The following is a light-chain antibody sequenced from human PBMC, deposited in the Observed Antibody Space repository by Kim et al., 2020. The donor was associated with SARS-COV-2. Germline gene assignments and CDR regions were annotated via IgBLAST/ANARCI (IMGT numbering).Light chain of an antibody. CDR3: SSYISSNTWV. V-gene: IGLV2-14*03. J-gene: IGLJ3*02. CDR1: GAYHY. Sequence: SVSGSPGQSTTISCVGAYHYVSCYQQHPGKAPKLMVYNVNNRPSGVSTRFSGSRSGNTASLTISGLQADDEADYYCSSYISSNTWVFGGGTQLTVL. CDR2: NVN.